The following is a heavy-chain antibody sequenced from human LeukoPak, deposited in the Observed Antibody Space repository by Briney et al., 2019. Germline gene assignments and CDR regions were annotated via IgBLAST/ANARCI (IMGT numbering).Heavy chain of an antibody. D-gene: IGHD2-21*01. CDR2: IYYSGST. J-gene: IGHJ4*02. Sequence: SETLSLTCSVSGVSISSYYWSWIRQPPGKGLEWIGYIYYSGSTYYNPSLKSRVTISVDRSKNQFSLKLSSVTAADTAVYYCARGSIAPRPYYFDYWGQGTLVTVSS. CDR3: ARGSIAPRPYYFDY. V-gene: IGHV4-59*12. CDR1: GVSISSYY.